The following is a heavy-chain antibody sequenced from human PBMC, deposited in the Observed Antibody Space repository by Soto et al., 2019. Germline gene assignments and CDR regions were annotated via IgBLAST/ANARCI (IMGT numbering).Heavy chain of an antibody. CDR1: GFIFSTYS. D-gene: IGHD3-22*01. CDR2: ISGSGGST. Sequence: GGSLRLSCAASGFIFSTYSMSWVRQAPGKGLEWVSAISGSGGSTYYADSVKGRFTISRDNSKNTLYLQMNSLRAEDTAVYYCAKGVQLYYYDSSGANWFDPWGQGTLVTVSS. CDR3: AKGVQLYYYDSSGANWFDP. J-gene: IGHJ5*02. V-gene: IGHV3-23*01.